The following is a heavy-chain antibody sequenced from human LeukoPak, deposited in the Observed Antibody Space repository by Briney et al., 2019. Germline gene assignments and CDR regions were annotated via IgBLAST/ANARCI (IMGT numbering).Heavy chain of an antibody. V-gene: IGHV4-34*01. J-gene: IGHJ3*02. D-gene: IGHD3-10*01. CDR3: ARGLRYYYGSGSYYKGGSAFDI. Sequence: SETLSLPCAVYGGSFSGYYWSWIRQPPGTGLEWIGEINHSGSTNYNPSLKSRVTISVDTSKNQLSLKLSSVTAADTAVYYCARGLRYYYGSGSYYKGGSAFDIWGQGTMVTVSS. CDR1: GGSFSGYY. CDR2: INHSGST.